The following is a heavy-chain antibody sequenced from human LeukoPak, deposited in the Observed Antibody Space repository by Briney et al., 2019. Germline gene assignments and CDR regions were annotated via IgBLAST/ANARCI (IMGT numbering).Heavy chain of an antibody. J-gene: IGHJ6*04. CDR3: AELGITMIGGV. CDR1: GFTFSTYG. Sequence: GGSLRLSCAASGFTFSTYGTHWVRQAPGKGLEWVAVIAYDGKTTYYADSVKGRFTISRDNSKNTLYLQMNSLRAEDTAVYYCAELGITMIGGVWGKGTTVTISS. D-gene: IGHD3-10*02. V-gene: IGHV3-30*18. CDR2: IAYDGKTT.